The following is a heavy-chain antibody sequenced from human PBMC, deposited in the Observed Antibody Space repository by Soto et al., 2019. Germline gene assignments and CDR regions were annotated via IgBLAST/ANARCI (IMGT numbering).Heavy chain of an antibody. CDR3: AKGGSISARYFDY. CDR2: ISYDGRNK. V-gene: IGHV3-30*18. CDR1: GFTLSSYG. J-gene: IGHJ4*02. Sequence: QVQLVESGGGVVQPGSPLRLSCAASGFTLSSYGMHWVRQAPGKGLEWVAVISYDGRNKYYADSVKGRFTISRDNSKNTLYLEMNSLRAEDTAVYYCAKGGSISARYFDYWGQGTLATVSS. D-gene: IGHD6-6*01.